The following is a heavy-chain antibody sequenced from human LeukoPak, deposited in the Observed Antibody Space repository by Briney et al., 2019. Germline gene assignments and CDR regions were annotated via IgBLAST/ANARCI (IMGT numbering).Heavy chain of an antibody. CDR2: IIPILSIA. Sequence: SLKVSCKASGGTFSSYAISWVRQAPGQGLEWMGRIIPILSIANYAQKFQGRVTITADKSTSTAYMELSSLRSEDTAVYYCASETFYSSGLLAYYYYYMDVWGKGTTVTVSS. V-gene: IGHV1-69*04. CDR1: GGTFSSYA. J-gene: IGHJ6*03. CDR3: ASETFYSSGLLAYYYYYMDV. D-gene: IGHD6-19*01.